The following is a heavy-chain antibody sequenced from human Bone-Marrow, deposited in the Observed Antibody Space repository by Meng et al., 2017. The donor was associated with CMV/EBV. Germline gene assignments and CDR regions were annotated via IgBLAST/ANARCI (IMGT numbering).Heavy chain of an antibody. V-gene: IGHV3-30*04. CDR1: GFTFSRYA. J-gene: IGHJ4*02. CDR3: ARDKSSGENDY. Sequence: GGSLRLSCAPSGFTFSRYAMHWVRQAPGKGLEWVAVISFDGSMKYYADSVKGRFTISRDNSKNTLYLQMNSLRAEDTAVYYCARDKSSGENDYWGQGTLVTVSS. D-gene: IGHD3-10*01. CDR2: ISFDGSMK.